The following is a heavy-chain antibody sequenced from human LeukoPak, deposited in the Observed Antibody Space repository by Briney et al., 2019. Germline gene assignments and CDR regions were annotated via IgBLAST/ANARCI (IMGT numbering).Heavy chain of an antibody. J-gene: IGHJ4*02. Sequence: VASVKVSCKASGYTFTGYYMHWVRQAPGQGLEWMGWINPNSGGTNYAQKFQGRVTMTRDTSITTAYMEPSRLRSDDTAIYYCARDVGYSSAEYWGQGTLVTVSS. CDR2: INPNSGGT. CDR3: ARDVGYSSAEY. D-gene: IGHD6-19*01. CDR1: GYTFTGYY. V-gene: IGHV1-2*02.